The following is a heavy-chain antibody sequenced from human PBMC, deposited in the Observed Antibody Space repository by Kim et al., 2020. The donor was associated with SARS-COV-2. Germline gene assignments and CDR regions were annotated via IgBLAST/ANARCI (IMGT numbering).Heavy chain of an antibody. Sequence: SETLSLTCTVSGGSISSSSYYWGWIRQPPGKGLEWIGSIYYSGSTYYNPSLKSRVTISVDTSKNQFSLKLSSVTAADTAVYYCARQSLVIGSKYYFDYWGQGTLVTVSS. CDR2: IYYSGST. CDR1: GGSISSSSYY. D-gene: IGHD3-16*02. CDR3: ARQSLVIGSKYYFDY. J-gene: IGHJ4*02. V-gene: IGHV4-39*01.